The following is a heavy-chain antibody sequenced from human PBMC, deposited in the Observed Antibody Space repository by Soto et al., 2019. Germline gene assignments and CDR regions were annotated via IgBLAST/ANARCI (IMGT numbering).Heavy chain of an antibody. CDR2: IKSKTDGGTT. CDR1: GFTFSNAW. D-gene: IGHD3-22*01. V-gene: IGHV3-15*01. Sequence: WSLRLSCAASGFTFSNAWMSWVRQAPGKGLEWVGRIKSKTDGGTTDYAAPVKGRFTISRDDSKNTLYLQMNSLKTEDTAVYYCTTEIGSDYYDSSGYCDYWGQGTLVTVSS. J-gene: IGHJ4*02. CDR3: TTEIGSDYYDSSGYCDY.